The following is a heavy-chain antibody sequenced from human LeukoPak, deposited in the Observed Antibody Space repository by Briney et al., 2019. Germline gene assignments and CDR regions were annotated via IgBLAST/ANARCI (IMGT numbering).Heavy chain of an antibody. D-gene: IGHD3-22*01. CDR1: GFTFSSYA. CDR3: ATVRNYDTSTYYWNDALDI. V-gene: IGHV3-23*01. J-gene: IGHJ3*02. CDR2: ISNSGQST. Sequence: GGSLRLSCAASGFTFSSYAMTWVRQAPGKGLEWVSIISNSGQSTYFADSVKGRFTISRDNSKNTLYLQMDTLRAEDTAVYYCATVRNYDTSTYYWNDALDIWGQGTKVTVSS.